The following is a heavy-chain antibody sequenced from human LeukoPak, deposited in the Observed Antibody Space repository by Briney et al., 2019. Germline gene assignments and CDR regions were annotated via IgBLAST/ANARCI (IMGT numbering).Heavy chain of an antibody. CDR2: ISGSGGST. V-gene: IGHV3-23*01. D-gene: IGHD3-22*01. J-gene: IGHJ3*02. Sequence: PGGSLRLSCAASGFTFSSYAMSWVRQAPGKGLEWVSAISGSGGSTYYADSVKGRFTISRDNSKNTLYLQMNSLRAEDTAVYYCARAGQHSKKPYYYDSSGYSGPDAFDIWGQGTMVTVSS. CDR3: ARAGQHSKKPYYYDSSGYSGPDAFDI. CDR1: GFTFSSYA.